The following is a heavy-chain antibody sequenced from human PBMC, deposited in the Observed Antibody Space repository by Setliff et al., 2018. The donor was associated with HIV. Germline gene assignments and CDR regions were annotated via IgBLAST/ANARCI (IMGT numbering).Heavy chain of an antibody. CDR1: GFILSDHH. V-gene: IGHV3-72*01. CDR2: TRNKTKNYTT. CDR3: ARDTSLYYSSAFDV. J-gene: IGHJ3*01. D-gene: IGHD4-4*01. Sequence: LRLSCAASGFILSDHHMDWVRQAPGKGLEWIGRTRNKTKNYTTEYAASVIGRFTISRDDSKNSLYLQMNSLKTEDTAVYYCARDTSLYYSSAFDVWGPGTMVTV.